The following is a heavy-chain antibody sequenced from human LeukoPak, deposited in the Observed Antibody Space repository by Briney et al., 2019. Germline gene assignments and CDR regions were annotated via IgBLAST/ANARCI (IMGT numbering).Heavy chain of an antibody. J-gene: IGHJ4*02. Sequence: PGRSLRLSCAASGFTFSDYGMHWARLAPGKGLEWVAHISHDGSSQNYADSVQGRFTISRDNSKNTVDLQMNSLRSEDTAVYYCARSFMYDILTGSLLTYFDYWGQGTLVAVSS. CDR2: ISHDGSSQ. CDR1: GFTFSDYG. D-gene: IGHD3-9*01. CDR3: ARSFMYDILTGSLLTYFDY. V-gene: IGHV3-30*03.